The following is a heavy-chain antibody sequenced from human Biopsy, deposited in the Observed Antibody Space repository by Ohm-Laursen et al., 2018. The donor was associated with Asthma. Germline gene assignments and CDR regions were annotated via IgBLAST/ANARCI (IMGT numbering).Heavy chain of an antibody. CDR1: VGSISGSY. J-gene: IGHJ6*02. D-gene: IGHD2-21*01. CDR3: ARADCGGGSCPYYYGLDV. Sequence: SAPLSLPCAVSVGSISGSYWSWIRHSPGKGLEWVAYLSAGASGSTTYNPSLRSRAPISIDTSTNPFSLKLPSVTAADTAVYYCARADCGGGSCPYYYGLDVWGQGTTVTVS. CDR2: LSAGASGST. V-gene: IGHV4-59*07.